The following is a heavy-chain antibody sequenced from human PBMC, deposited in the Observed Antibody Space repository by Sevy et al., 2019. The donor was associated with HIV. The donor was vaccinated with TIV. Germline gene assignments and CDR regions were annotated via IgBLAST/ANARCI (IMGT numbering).Heavy chain of an antibody. CDR2: ISSNGGST. Sequence: GGSLRLSCSASGFTFSSYAMHWVRQAPGKGLEYVSAISSNGGSTYYADSVKGRFTISRDNSKNTLYLQMSSLRAEDTAVYYCVKSLLRYFDWLLYAVANDAFYIWGQGTMVTVSS. CDR1: GFTFSSYA. V-gene: IGHV3-64D*06. CDR3: VKSLLRYFDWLLYAVANDAFYI. D-gene: IGHD3-9*01. J-gene: IGHJ3*02.